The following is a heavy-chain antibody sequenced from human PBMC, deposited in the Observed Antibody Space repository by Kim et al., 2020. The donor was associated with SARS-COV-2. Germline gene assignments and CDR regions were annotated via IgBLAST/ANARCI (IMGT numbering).Heavy chain of an antibody. CDR3: ARRGSPYYYYSGMDV. D-gene: IGHD3-10*01. J-gene: IGHJ6*02. CDR1: GGSFSGYY. CDR2: INHSGST. Sequence: SETLSLTCAVYGGSFSGYYWSWIRQPPGKGLEWIGEINHSGSTNYNPSLKRRVTISVDTSKNQFSLKLSSVTAADTAVYYCARRGSPYYYYSGMDVWGQGTPVTVSS. V-gene: IGHV4-34*01.